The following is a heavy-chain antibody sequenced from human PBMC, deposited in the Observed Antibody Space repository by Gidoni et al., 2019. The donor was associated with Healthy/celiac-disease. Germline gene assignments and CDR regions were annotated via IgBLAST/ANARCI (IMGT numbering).Heavy chain of an antibody. CDR3: ARGVKGGSSSGEGDAFDI. CDR1: GYTFTGCS. J-gene: IGHJ3*02. V-gene: IGHV1-2*04. CDR2: INPNSGGT. D-gene: IGHD6-6*01. Sequence: QVQLVQSGAAVKKPGASLKVSCKASGYTFTGCSMHWVRQAPGQGLEWMGWINPNSGGTNYAQKFQGWVTMTRDTSISTAYMELSRLRSDDTAVYYCARGVKGGSSSGEGDAFDIWGQGTMVTVSS.